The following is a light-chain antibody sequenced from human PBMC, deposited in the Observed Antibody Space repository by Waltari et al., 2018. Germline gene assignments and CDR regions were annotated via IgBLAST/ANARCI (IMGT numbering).Light chain of an antibody. CDR1: SSDIGGYNL. J-gene: IGLJ2*01. Sequence: QSALTQPASVSGSPGQSITIPCPGHSSDIGGYNLVFWYQQHPGKAPKLTIYEVSHRPSGVSDRFSGSRSGNTASLTISGLQAEDEADYYCSSYTSSSTLVFGGGTKVTVL. CDR3: SSYTSSSTLV. V-gene: IGLV2-14*01. CDR2: EVS.